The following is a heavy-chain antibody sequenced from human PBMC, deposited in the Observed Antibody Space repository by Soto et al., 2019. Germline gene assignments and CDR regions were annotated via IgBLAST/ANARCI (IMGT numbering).Heavy chain of an antibody. CDR1: GFDFSSYG. CDR2: TSYDGSNK. J-gene: IGHJ4*02. CDR3: AKSHPITVISLDY. V-gene: IGHV3-30*18. D-gene: IGHD3-16*02. Sequence: GGSLRLYCAASGFDFSSYGMHWVRQAPGKGLEWVAVTSYDGSNKYYADSVKGRFTISRDNTKSTLYLQMNSLRAEDTAVYYCAKSHPITVISLDYSGQGILVTVSS.